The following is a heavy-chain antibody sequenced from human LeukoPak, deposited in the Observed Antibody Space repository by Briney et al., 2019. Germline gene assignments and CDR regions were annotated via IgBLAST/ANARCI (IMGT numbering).Heavy chain of an antibody. CDR2: IIPIFGTA. CDR1: GYTFTGYY. Sequence: GASVKVSCKASGYTFTGYYMHWVRQAPGQGLEWMGGIIPIFGTANYAQKFQGRVTITTDESTSTAYMELSSLRSEDTAVYYCARGSLRFWKEYYFDYWGQGTLVTVSS. CDR3: ARGSLRFWKEYYFDY. V-gene: IGHV1-69*05. J-gene: IGHJ4*02. D-gene: IGHD3-3*01.